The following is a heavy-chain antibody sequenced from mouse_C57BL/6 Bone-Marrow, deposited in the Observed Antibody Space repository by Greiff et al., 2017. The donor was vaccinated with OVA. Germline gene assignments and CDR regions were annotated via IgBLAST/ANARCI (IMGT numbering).Heavy chain of an antibody. CDR1: GYSITSGYY. CDR2: ISYDGSN. CDR3: ARVEKPSSYDYAMDY. Sequence: EVQLQQSGPGLVKPSQSLSLTCSVTGYSITSGYYWNWIRQFPGNKLEWMGYISYDGSNNYKPSLKNRITITRDTSKNQFFLKLNSVTTEDTATYYCARVEKPSSYDYAMDYWGQGTSVTVSS. D-gene: IGHD1-1*01. J-gene: IGHJ4*01. V-gene: IGHV3-6*01.